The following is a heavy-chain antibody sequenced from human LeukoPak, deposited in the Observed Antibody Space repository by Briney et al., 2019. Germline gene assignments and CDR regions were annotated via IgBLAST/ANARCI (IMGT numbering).Heavy chain of an antibody. J-gene: IGHJ4*02. V-gene: IGHV3-23*01. CDR1: GFTFSGYA. D-gene: IGHD1-26*01. CDR3: ARSPSLWGSCYDY. Sequence: GGSLRLSCAASGFTFSGYAMSWVRQAPGKGLEWVSVVSHGGGSTYYADSVKGRFSISRDTSKNTLDLQINSLRAEDTAVYYCARSPSLWGSCYDYWGQGTLVTVSS. CDR2: VSHGGGST.